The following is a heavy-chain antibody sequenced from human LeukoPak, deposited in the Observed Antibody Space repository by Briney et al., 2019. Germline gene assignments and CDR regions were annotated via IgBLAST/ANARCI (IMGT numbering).Heavy chain of an antibody. J-gene: IGHJ4*02. D-gene: IGHD5-12*01. V-gene: IGHV1-18*04. CDR1: GYTFTSYG. CDR2: ISADNGNT. Sequence: GASVKVSCKASGYTFTSYGISWVRQAPGQGLEWMGWISADNGNTNYAQKLQGGVTMTTDTSTSTAYMELRSLRFDDTAVYYCARDSAYDREVWFDYWGQGTLVTVSS. CDR3: ARDSAYDREVWFDY.